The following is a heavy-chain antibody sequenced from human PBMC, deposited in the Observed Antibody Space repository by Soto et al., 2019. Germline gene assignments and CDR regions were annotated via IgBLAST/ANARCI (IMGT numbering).Heavy chain of an antibody. V-gene: IGHV4-30-2*01. J-gene: IGHJ4*02. D-gene: IGHD5-12*01. Sequence: QLQLQESGSGLVKPSQTLSLTCAVSGGSISSGGYSWSWIRQPPGKGLEWIGYIYHSGSTYYNPSLKRRVTLSVDSANNQCSLKLSSVTAADTAVYYCARGYSQSGYDFLDYWGQGTLVTVSS. CDR2: IYHSGST. CDR3: ARGYSQSGYDFLDY. CDR1: GGSISSGGYS.